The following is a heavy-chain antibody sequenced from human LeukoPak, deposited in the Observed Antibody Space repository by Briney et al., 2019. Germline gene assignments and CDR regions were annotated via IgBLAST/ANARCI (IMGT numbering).Heavy chain of an antibody. CDR3: ARDLASTSNWEFDH. CDR1: GYTFTDSF. J-gene: IGHJ4*02. D-gene: IGHD7-27*01. V-gene: IGHV1-2*06. Sequence: ASVKVSCKASGYTFTDSFIHWVRQAPGQGPEWMGRMNAKSGVTMYAQTLQDRVTMTRDTSISTAYMELSRLTSDDTALCYCARDLASTSNWEFDHWGQGTLVTVSS. CDR2: MNAKSGVT.